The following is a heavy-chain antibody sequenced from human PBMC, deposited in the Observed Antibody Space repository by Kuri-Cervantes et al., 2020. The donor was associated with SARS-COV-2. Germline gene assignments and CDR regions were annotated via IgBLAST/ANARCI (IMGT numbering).Heavy chain of an antibody. CDR1: GFTFSSYW. CDR2: INNDGSST. D-gene: IGHD3-3*01. CDR3: ARHDSLKP. J-gene: IGHJ5*02. Sequence: GGSLRLSCAASGFTFSSYWMHWVRQAPGMGLVWVSRINNDGSSTSYADFVKGRVTISRDNAKNTAYLQIHSLRADDTAVYYCARHDSLKPWGQGTLVTVSS. V-gene: IGHV3-74*01.